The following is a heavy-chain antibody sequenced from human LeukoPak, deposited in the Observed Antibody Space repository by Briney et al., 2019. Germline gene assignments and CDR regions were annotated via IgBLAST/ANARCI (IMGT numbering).Heavy chain of an antibody. D-gene: IGHD3-22*01. CDR1: GYTFTSYD. J-gene: IGHJ6*03. V-gene: IGHV1-8*01. Sequence: ASVKVSCKASGYTFTSYDINWVRQATGQGLEWMGWMNPNSGNTGYAQKFQGRVTMTRNTSISTAYMELSSLRAEDTALYYCAKDYYGTRGSSFFGYYMDVWGKGTTVTVSS. CDR2: MNPNSGNT. CDR3: AKDYYGTRGSSFFGYYMDV.